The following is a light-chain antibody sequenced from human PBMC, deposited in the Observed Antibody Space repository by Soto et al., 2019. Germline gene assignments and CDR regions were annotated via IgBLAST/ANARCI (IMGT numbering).Light chain of an antibody. CDR2: GAS. J-gene: IGKJ1*01. CDR1: QSFSGSN. Sequence: EMVLSQSPGTLSLSPGERATLSCRASQSFSGSNLAWYQQKPGQAPRLLIYGASSRATGIADRFSGSGSGTDITFSTGSPEPEDIAVYYGQQYEASPPWTCGQGTKVEIK. V-gene: IGKV3-20*01. CDR3: QQYEASPPWT.